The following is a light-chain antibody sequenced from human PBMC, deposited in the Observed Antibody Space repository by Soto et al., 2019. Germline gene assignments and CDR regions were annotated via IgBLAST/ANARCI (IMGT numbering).Light chain of an antibody. CDR2: GAS. V-gene: IGKV3-15*01. CDR1: QGISSY. CDR3: QQYNDWPPYT. Sequence: TQSPSFLSASVGDRVTITCRASQGISSYLAWYQQKPGQAPRLLIYGASTRVIGVPDRFSGGRSGTEFTLTISSLQSEDIAVYFCQQYNDWPPYTFGQGTKLEIK. J-gene: IGKJ2*01.